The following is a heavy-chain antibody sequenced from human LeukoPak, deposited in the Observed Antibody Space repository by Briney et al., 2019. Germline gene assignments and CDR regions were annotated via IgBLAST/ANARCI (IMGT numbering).Heavy chain of an antibody. CDR2: ISSSSSTI. Sequence: GGSLRLSCAASGFTFSSYEMNWIRQAPGKGLEWVSYISSSSSTIYYADSVKGRFTISRDNAKNSLYLQMNSLRAEDTAVYYCARGYCSSTSCYLGFDYWGQGTLVTVSS. D-gene: IGHD2-2*01. V-gene: IGHV3-48*03. CDR1: GFTFSSYE. J-gene: IGHJ4*02. CDR3: ARGYCSSTSCYLGFDY.